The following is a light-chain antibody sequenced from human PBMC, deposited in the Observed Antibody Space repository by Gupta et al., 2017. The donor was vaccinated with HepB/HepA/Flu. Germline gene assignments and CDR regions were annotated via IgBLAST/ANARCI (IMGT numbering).Light chain of an antibody. V-gene: IGLV3-25*03. Sequence: SYELTQPPSVSVSPGQPARITCSGDALPKQYAFWYQKKPGQAPVLVIYQDNERPSGIPERFSGSSSGTTVTLTISGVQAEDEADYYCQSGDTSGSYPVVFGGGTKLTVL. CDR3: QSGDTSGSYPVV. CDR2: QDN. CDR1: ALPKQY. J-gene: IGLJ3*02.